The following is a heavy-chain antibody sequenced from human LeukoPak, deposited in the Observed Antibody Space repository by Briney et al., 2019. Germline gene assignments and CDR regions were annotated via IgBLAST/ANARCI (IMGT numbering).Heavy chain of an antibody. Sequence: PSETLSLTCTASGGSIISFYRSWIRQPPGRGLEWIGYIYYSGSTNYNPSLKSRVTISVDTSKNQFSLKLSSVTAADTAVYYCARVGFWSGYRAANYYYYMDVWGKGTTVTVSS. CDR2: IYYSGST. D-gene: IGHD3-3*01. J-gene: IGHJ6*03. CDR1: GGSIISFY. V-gene: IGHV4-59*01. CDR3: ARVGFWSGYRAANYYYYMDV.